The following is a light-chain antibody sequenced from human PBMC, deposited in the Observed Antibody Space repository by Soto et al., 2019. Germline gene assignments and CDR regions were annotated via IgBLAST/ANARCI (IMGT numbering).Light chain of an antibody. J-gene: IGKJ5*01. Sequence: EIVLTQSPATLSLSPGERATLSCRASQSVSINLAWYQQKPGQAPRLLIYDASNRPTGIPARFTGSGSGTDFTLTISRLEPEDFAVYYCQQYGSSSTFGQGTRLEIK. CDR2: DAS. V-gene: IGKV3-20*01. CDR1: QSVSIN. CDR3: QQYGSSST.